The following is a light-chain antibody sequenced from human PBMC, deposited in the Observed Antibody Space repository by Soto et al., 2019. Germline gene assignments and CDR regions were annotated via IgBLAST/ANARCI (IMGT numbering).Light chain of an antibody. Sequence: EIVLTQSPATLSLSPGERATLSCRASQSIGLAIAWYQHKPGQAPRLLIFDASQRATGIPARFRGSGSGTDFTLSISSLEPEDFALYYCQQYNDWPLTFGQGTKVDIK. CDR1: QSIGLA. J-gene: IGKJ1*01. CDR2: DAS. CDR3: QQYNDWPLT. V-gene: IGKV3-11*01.